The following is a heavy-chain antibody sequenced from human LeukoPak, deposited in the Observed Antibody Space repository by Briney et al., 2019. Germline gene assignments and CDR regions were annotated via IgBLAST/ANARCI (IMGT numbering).Heavy chain of an antibody. CDR3: ASGDYNWNEFDY. CDR2: INPSGGGT. J-gene: IGHJ4*02. CDR1: GYTFTSYY. D-gene: IGHD1-20*01. V-gene: IGHV1-46*01. Sequence: ASVTVSCKASGYTFTSYYMHWVRQAPGQGLEWMGIINPSGGGTSYAQKFQGRVTITADESTSTAYMELSSLRSEDTAVYYCASGDYNWNEFDYWGQGTLVTVSS.